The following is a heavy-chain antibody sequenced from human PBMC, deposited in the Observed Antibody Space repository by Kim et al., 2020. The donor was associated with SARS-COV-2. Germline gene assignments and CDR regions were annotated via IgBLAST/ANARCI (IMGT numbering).Heavy chain of an antibody. CDR3: AKDYLGASSTFDS. J-gene: IGHJ4*02. Sequence: YTDSVRGRFTISRDNIKSRVYLQMNSLRTADTAIYYCAKDYLGASSTFDSWGQGTLVTVSS. V-gene: IGHV3-30*02. D-gene: IGHD3-10*01.